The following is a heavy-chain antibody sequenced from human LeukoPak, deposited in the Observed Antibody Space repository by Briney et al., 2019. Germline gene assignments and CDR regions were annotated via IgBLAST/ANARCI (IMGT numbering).Heavy chain of an antibody. CDR3: ARRIVLMVYAHYSNYFDY. Sequence: GESLKISCKGSGYSFTSYWIGWVRQMPGKGLEWMGIIYPGDSDTRYSPSFQGQVTISADKSISTAYLQWSSLKASDTAMYYCARRIVLMVYAHYSNYFDYWGQGTLVTVSS. CDR1: GYSFTSYW. J-gene: IGHJ4*02. D-gene: IGHD2-8*01. CDR2: IYPGDSDT. V-gene: IGHV5-51*01.